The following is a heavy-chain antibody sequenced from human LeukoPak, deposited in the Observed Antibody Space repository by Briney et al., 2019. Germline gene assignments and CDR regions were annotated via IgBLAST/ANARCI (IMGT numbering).Heavy chain of an antibody. Sequence: GASVKVSCKASGYTFTGYYMHWVRQAPGQGLEWMGWINPNSGGTNYAQKIQGRVTMTRDTSISTAYMELSRLRSDDTAVYYCARYTRSSLLWFGEFNDAFDIWGQGTMVTVSS. J-gene: IGHJ3*02. CDR3: ARYTRSSLLWFGEFNDAFDI. D-gene: IGHD3-10*01. V-gene: IGHV1-2*02. CDR1: GYTFTGYY. CDR2: INPNSGGT.